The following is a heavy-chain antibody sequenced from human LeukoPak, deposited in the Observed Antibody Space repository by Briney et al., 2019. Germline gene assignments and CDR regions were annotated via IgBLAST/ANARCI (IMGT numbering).Heavy chain of an antibody. CDR3: AGFTDMVRGVSGFDY. V-gene: IGHV3-30*02. CDR2: IRYDGSNK. D-gene: IGHD3-10*01. CDR1: GFTFSSYG. J-gene: IGHJ4*02. Sequence: GGSLRLSCAASGFTFSSYGMHWVRQAPGKGLEWVAFIRYDGSNKYYADSVKGRFTISRDNSKNTLYLQMNSLRAEDTAVYYCAGFTDMVRGVSGFDYWGQGTLVTVSS.